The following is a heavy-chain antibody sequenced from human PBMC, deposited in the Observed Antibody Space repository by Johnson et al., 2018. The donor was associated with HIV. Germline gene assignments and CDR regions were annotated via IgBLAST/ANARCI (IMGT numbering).Heavy chain of an antibody. D-gene: IGHD1-26*01. V-gene: IGHV3-20*04. CDR1: EFIFDDYG. CDR2: INWNGDTT. CDR3: AREGAWELRPGAFDI. Sequence: VQLVESGGGLIQPGGSLRLSCTTSEFIFDDYGMSWVRQAPGKGLEWVSGINWNGDTTAYADSVKGRFTISRDNSKNTLYLQMNSLRAEDTAVYFCAREGAWELRPGAFDIWGQGTMVTVSS. J-gene: IGHJ3*02.